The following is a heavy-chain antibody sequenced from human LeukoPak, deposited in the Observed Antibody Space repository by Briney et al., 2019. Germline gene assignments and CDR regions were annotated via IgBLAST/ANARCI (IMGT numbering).Heavy chain of an antibody. CDR3: ARGYLRSGIQLWAFDY. CDR1: GGSFSGYY. D-gene: IGHD5-18*01. J-gene: IGHJ4*02. Sequence: SETLSLTCAVYGGSFSGYYWNWIRQPPGKGLEWIGEINHSGSTNYNPSLKSRVTISVDTSKNQFSLKLSSVTAADTAVYYCARGYLRSGIQLWAFDYWGQGTLVTVSS. V-gene: IGHV4-34*01. CDR2: INHSGST.